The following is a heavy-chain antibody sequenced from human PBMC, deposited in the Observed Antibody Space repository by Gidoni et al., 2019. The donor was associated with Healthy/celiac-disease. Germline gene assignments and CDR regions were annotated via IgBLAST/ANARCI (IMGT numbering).Heavy chain of an antibody. J-gene: IGHJ3*02. CDR3: AKDGGYDSSGYYYVGHDAFDI. Sequence: EVQLVESGGGLVQPGGSLRLSCAASGFTFSSYAMSWFRQAPGKGLEWVSAISGSGGSTYYADSVKGRFTISRDNSKNTLYLQMNSLRAEDTAVYYCAKDGGYDSSGYYYVGHDAFDIWGQGTMVTVSS. CDR1: GFTFSSYA. V-gene: IGHV3-23*04. CDR2: ISGSGGST. D-gene: IGHD3-22*01.